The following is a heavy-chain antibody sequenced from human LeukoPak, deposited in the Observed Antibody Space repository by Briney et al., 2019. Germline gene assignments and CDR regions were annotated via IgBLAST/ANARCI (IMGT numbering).Heavy chain of an antibody. CDR1: GYDFINYG. Sequence: SVTLSRKASGYDFINYGISGVRQDPAQGLEWLGWRNIYNGNTDYKLQGRVTMTTDTSKNKSHMGVRSLRSDDAAVYYCARGGPFPSGSSSREYYLDYWGQGTLVTVSS. V-gene: IGHV1-18*01. CDR2: RNIYNGNT. CDR3: ARGGPFPSGSSSREYYLDY. J-gene: IGHJ4*02. D-gene: IGHD6-6*01.